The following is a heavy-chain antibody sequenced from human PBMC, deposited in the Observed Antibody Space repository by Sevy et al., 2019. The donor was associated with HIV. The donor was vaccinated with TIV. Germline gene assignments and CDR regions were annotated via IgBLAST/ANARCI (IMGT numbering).Heavy chain of an antibody. CDR2: IYYSGST. J-gene: IGHJ5*02. Sequence: SETLSLTCTVSGGSVSSGSYYWSWIRQPPGKGLEWIGYIYYSGSTNYNPSLKSRVTISVDTSKNQFSLKLSSVTAADTAVYYCARDQSEDSSGYFSWVQGTLVTVSS. D-gene: IGHD3-22*01. CDR3: ARDQSEDSSGYFS. CDR1: GGSVSSGSYY. V-gene: IGHV4-61*01.